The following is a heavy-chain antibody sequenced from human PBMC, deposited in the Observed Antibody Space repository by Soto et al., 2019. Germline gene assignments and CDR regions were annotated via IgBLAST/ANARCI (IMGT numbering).Heavy chain of an antibody. Sequence: VASVKVSCKASGYTFTNYVISWVRQAPGQGLEWMGWISAYDGNTNYAQKLQGRVTMTTDTSTSTAYMELRSLRSDDTAVYYCARGVGAGSYYNQYNWFDPWGQGTLVTVSS. CDR3: ARGVGAGSYYNQYNWFDP. V-gene: IGHV1-18*01. D-gene: IGHD3-10*01. J-gene: IGHJ5*02. CDR2: ISAYDGNT. CDR1: GYTFTNYV.